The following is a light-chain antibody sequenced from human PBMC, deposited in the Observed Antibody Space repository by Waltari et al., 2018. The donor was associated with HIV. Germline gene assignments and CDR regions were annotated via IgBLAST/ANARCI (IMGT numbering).Light chain of an antibody. J-gene: IGLJ2*01. V-gene: IGLV3-1*01. Sequence: SYELTQPPSVSVSPGQTATITCSGDKLGAKYVSWYQQRPGQSPVWVIYQDTGRPSGMPERLSGSNSGNTATLTISGTQAMDEADYYCQAWDSSAVVFGGGTKLTVL. CDR1: KLGAKY. CDR2: QDT. CDR3: QAWDSSAVV.